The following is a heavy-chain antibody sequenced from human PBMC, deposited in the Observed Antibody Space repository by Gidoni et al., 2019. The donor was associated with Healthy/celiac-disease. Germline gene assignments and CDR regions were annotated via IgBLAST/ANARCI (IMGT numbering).Heavy chain of an antibody. Sequence: EVQLVESGGGLVKPGGSLRLSCAASGFTFINAWRSWVRHAPGKGLECVGRIKSKTDGGTTDYAAPVKGIFTISRDDSKNTLYLQMNSLKTEDTAVYYCTARDPLRARFDYWGQGTLVTVSS. CDR2: IKSKTDGGTT. CDR3: TARDPLRARFDY. J-gene: IGHJ4*02. V-gene: IGHV3-15*01. CDR1: GFTFINAW.